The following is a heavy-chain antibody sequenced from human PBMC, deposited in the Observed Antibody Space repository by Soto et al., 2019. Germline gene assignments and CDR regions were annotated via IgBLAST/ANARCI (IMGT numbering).Heavy chain of an antibody. J-gene: IGHJ6*01. V-gene: IGHV3-23*01. CDR3: AKGLHWYVLDV. CDR1: GFPFSNYY. CDR2: ISGSEDNI. D-gene: IGHD1-1*01. Sequence: SGGSLRLSCVASGFPFSNYYMDWFRQAPGKGLEWVAVISGSEDNIHYADSVKGRFTISRDNSMNTLYLQMNSLRADDTAIYYCAKGLHWYVLDVWGQGTTVTVSS.